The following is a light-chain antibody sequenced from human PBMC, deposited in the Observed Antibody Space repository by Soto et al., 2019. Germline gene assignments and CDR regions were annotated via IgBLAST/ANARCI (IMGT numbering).Light chain of an antibody. CDR1: SSNIGRNS. J-gene: IGLJ1*01. CDR3: AALYDRLNEIV. CDR2: GNN. V-gene: IGLV1-44*01. Sequence: QSVLTQAPSVSGTPGQRVTITCSGSSSNIGRNSVNWYQHLPGTAPKLLTPGNNHRPSGVPDRFSGSKSGTSAALAISGPQPEDEADDCSAALYDRLNEIVFGAGTKV.